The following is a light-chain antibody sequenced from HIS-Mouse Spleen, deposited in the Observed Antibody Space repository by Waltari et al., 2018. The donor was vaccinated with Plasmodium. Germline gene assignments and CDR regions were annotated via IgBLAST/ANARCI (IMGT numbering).Light chain of an antibody. V-gene: IGKV1-33*01. CDR2: DAS. J-gene: IGKJ2*01. CDR1: QDISNY. Sequence: IQMTQSPSSLSASVGDRVTITCQASQDISNYLNWYQQKPGKAPKLLIYDASKLETGVPSRSSGSGSGTDFTFTISSLQPEDIATYYCQQYDNLQYTFGQGTKLEIK. CDR3: QQYDNLQYT.